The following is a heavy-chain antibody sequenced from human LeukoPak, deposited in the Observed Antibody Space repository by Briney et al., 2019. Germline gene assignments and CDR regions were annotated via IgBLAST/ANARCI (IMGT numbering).Heavy chain of an antibody. Sequence: GESLKISCWDSGSSFTSYWIGWVRQMPGKGLKWMGIIYPGDSDARYSPSFQGQVTISADKSISTAYLQWSSLKASDTAMYYCARPRSSGHYDAFDIWGQGTMVTVSS. CDR1: GSSFTSYW. J-gene: IGHJ3*02. CDR3: ARPRSSGHYDAFDI. CDR2: IYPGDSDA. V-gene: IGHV5-51*01. D-gene: IGHD6-19*01.